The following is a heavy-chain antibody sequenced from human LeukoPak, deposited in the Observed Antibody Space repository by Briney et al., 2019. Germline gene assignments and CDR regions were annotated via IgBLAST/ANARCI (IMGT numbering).Heavy chain of an antibody. CDR2: IRVYNGNT. CDR3: ARVRYGSGTYHESPSFDY. CDR1: GYTFPTYT. J-gene: IGHJ4*02. V-gene: IGHV1-18*04. D-gene: IGHD3-10*01. Sequence: APVKVSCKASGYTFPTYTITWVRQAPGQGLEWMGWIRVYNGNTNYAQKLQGRVSMTTDTSTSTAYMELRSLISDDTAFYYCARVRYGSGTYHESPSFDYWGQGTLVTVSS.